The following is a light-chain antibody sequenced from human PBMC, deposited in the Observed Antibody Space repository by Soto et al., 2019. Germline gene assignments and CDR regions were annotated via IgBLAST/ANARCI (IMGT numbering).Light chain of an antibody. Sequence: EIVLTQSPFTLSLPRREITTLSFRSSQRVSSSYLAWYQQKPGQAPRLLIYGASTRATGIPARFSGSGSGTDFTLTISRLEPEDFAVYYCQQYGSSPWTFGQGTKVDI. V-gene: IGKV3-20*01. CDR2: GAS. J-gene: IGKJ1*01. CDR3: QQYGSSPWT. CDR1: QRVSSSY.